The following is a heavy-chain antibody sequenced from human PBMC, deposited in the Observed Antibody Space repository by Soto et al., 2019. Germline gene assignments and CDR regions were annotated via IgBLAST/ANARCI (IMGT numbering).Heavy chain of an antibody. D-gene: IGHD3-22*01. CDR1: GRSFSGYY. CDR3: ARVWAEYYDSSGYSNWFDP. Sequence: SETLSLTCAVYGRSFSGYYWSWIRQPPGKGLEWIGEINHSGSTNYNPSLKSRVTISVDTSKNQFSLKLSSVPAADTAVYYCARVWAEYYDSSGYSNWFDPWGQGTLVTVSS. J-gene: IGHJ5*02. CDR2: INHSGST. V-gene: IGHV4-34*01.